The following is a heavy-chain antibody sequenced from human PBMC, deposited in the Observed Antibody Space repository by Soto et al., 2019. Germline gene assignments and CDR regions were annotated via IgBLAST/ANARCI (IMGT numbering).Heavy chain of an antibody. J-gene: IGHJ4*02. CDR2: IWYDGSNK. CDR3: ARAKGQQLSYFDY. V-gene: IGHV3-33*01. CDR1: GFTFSSYG. Sequence: VQLVESGGGLVKPGRSLRLSCTASGFTFSSYGMHWVRQAPGKGLEWVAVIWYDGSNKYYADSVKGRFTISRDNSKNTLYLQMNSLRAEDTAVYYCARAKGQQLSYFDYWGQGTLVTVSS. D-gene: IGHD6-13*01.